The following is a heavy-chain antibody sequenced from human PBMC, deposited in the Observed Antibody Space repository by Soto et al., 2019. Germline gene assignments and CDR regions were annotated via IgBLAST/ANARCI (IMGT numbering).Heavy chain of an antibody. CDR3: ARQGSNGAYYYYGMDV. CDR1: GYRFSSYW. V-gene: IGHV5-51*01. J-gene: IGHJ6*02. Sequence: GESLKISCQGSGYRFSSYWIAWVRQMPGKGLEWMGIIFPGDSDTIYSPSFQGQVTFSVDKSTSTAYLQWSSLKASDTAMYHCARQGSNGAYYYYGMDVWGQGTTVTVSS. D-gene: IGHD2-8*01. CDR2: IFPGDSDT.